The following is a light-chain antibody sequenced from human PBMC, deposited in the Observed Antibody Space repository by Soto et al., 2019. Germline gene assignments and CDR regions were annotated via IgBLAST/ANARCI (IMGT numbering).Light chain of an antibody. Sequence: QSALTQPPSASGSPGQSVTISCTGTSSDVGGYNYVSWYQQHPGKVPKLMIYEVSKRPSGVPDRFSGSKSGNTASLTVSGLQAEDEADYYCSSYASSNTDYVFGTGTKVTVL. CDR2: EVS. V-gene: IGLV2-8*01. CDR3: SSYASSNTDYV. J-gene: IGLJ1*01. CDR1: SSDVGGYNY.